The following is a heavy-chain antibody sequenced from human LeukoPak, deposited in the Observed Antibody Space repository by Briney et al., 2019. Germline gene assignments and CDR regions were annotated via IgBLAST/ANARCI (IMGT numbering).Heavy chain of an antibody. CDR3: ARDLSLGGYSLGY. J-gene: IGHJ4*02. V-gene: IGHV1-69*13. CDR1: GGTFSSYA. D-gene: IGHD5-18*01. CDR2: IIPIFGTA. Sequence: SVTVSCTASGGTFSSYAISWVRQAPGQGLEWMGGIIPIFGTANYAQKFQGRVTITADESTSTAYMELSSLRSEDTAVYYCARDLSLGGYSLGYWGQGTLVTVSS.